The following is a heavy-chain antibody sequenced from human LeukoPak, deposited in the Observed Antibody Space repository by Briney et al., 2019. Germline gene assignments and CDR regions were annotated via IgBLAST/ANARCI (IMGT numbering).Heavy chain of an antibody. J-gene: IGHJ4*02. CDR3: ARKVGGVNNFDY. CDR2: IRGSASST. V-gene: IGHV3-23*01. CDR1: GFIFDNYA. D-gene: IGHD3-16*01. Sequence: GGSLRLSCAASGFIFDNYAMSWVRQAPGMGLEWVSVIRGSASSTYYADSVKGRFTISRDNSNNTLYLQMNSLRADDTAVYYCARKVGGVNNFDYWGQGTLVTVSS.